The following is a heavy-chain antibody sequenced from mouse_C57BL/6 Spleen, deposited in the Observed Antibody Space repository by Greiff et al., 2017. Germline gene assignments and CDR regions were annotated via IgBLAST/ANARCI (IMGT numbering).Heavy chain of an antibody. Sequence: QMQLKESGPGLVAPSQSLSITCTVTGFSLTSYAISWVRQPPGKGLEWLGVIWTGGGTNYNSALKSRLSISKDNSKSQVFLKMNSLQTDDTARYYCARIYDGYYDYFDYGGQGTTLTVSS. D-gene: IGHD2-3*01. V-gene: IGHV2-9-1*01. CDR1: GFSLTSYA. CDR2: IWTGGGT. CDR3: ARIYDGYYDYFDY. J-gene: IGHJ2*01.